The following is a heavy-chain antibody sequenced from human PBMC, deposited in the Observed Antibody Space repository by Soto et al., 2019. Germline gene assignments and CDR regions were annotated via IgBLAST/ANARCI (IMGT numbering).Heavy chain of an antibody. V-gene: IGHV3-48*01. J-gene: IGHJ4*02. CDR1: GFTCSTYS. D-gene: IGHD3-22*01. Sequence: PGGSLRLFCAASGFTCSTYSMNWVRKAPGKGLEWVSYISSSSSTIFYTDSVKGRFTVSRDNAKNSLYLQMTSLRAEDTAVYYFPAPTYYHDSSGPPAYWGQGTLVPVTP. CDR2: ISSSSSTI. CDR3: PAPTYYHDSSGPPAY.